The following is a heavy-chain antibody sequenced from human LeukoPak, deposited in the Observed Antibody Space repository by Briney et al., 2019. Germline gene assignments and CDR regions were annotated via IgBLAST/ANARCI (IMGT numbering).Heavy chain of an antibody. Sequence: GGSLRLSCAASGFTFSSYSMNWARQAPGKGLEWVSYISSSSSTIYYADSVKGRFTISRDNSKNTLYLQINSLRADDTAVYYCAKDPSVSYGDYIIRWGQGTLVIVSS. CDR1: GFTFSSYS. CDR3: AKDPSVSYGDYIIR. J-gene: IGHJ4*02. D-gene: IGHD4-17*01. V-gene: IGHV3-48*01. CDR2: ISSSSSTI.